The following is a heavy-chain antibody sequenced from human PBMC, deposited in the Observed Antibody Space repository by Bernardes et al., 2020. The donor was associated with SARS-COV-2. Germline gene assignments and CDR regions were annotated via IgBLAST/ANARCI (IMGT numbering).Heavy chain of an antibody. CDR3: AGTYYDFWSGYHDY. CDR1: GGSISSYY. J-gene: IGHJ4*02. V-gene: IGHV4-59*08. Sequence: SETLSLTCTVSGGSISSYYWSWIRQPPGKGLEWIGYIYYSGSTNYNPSLKSRVTISVDTSKNQFSLKLSSVTAADTAVYYCAGTYYDFWSGYHDYGGQGTLVTVSS. D-gene: IGHD3-3*01. CDR2: IYYSGST.